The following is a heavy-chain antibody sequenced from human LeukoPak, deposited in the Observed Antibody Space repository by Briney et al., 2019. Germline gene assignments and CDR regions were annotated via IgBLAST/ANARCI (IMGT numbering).Heavy chain of an antibody. V-gene: IGHV4-59*08. CDR3: ARYGGSGWVIDN. D-gene: IGHD6-19*01. Sequence: SETLSLTCTVSGGSISSYYWTWIRQPPGKGLGWIGYIYYTGATSYNPSLKSRVTISVDTSKKQFSLKLTPVTAADTAVYYCARYGGSGWVIDNWGQGTLVTVSS. CDR2: IYYTGAT. J-gene: IGHJ4*02. CDR1: GGSISSYY.